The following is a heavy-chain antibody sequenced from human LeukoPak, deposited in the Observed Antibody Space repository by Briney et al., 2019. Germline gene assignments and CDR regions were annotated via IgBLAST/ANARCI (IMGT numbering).Heavy chain of an antibody. CDR1: GYTRTELS. V-gene: IGHV1-24*01. CDR2: FDPEDGET. Sequence: ASVKVSCKVSGYTRTELSMHWVRQAPGNGLEWMGGFDPEDGETIYAQKFQGRVTMTEDTSTDTAYMELSSLRSEDTAVYYCATDLYYGSGSYYNHYWGQGTLVTVSS. CDR3: ATDLYYGSGSYYNHY. D-gene: IGHD3-10*01. J-gene: IGHJ4*02.